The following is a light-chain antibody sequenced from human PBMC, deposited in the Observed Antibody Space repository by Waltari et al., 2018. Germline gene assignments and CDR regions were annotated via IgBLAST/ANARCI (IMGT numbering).Light chain of an antibody. Sequence: EKVMTQSPATLSVSPGERATLSCRASKSVSSNLAWYQQKPGKAPRLLIYGASTRATGIPARFSGNGSGKEFTLTIISLQSEDFAVYYCQQYNNWPPHTFGQGTKLEI. CDR3: QQYNNWPPHT. J-gene: IGKJ2*01. V-gene: IGKV3-15*01. CDR2: GAS. CDR1: KSVSSN.